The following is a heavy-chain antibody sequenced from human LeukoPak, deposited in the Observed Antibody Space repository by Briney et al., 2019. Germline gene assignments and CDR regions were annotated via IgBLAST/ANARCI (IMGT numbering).Heavy chain of an antibody. CDR3: AKDIRYGYSVGDSTFDY. Sequence: SGGSLRLSCAASGFTFSSYAMSWVRQAPGKGLEWVSAISGSGGSTYYADSVKGRFTISRDNSKNTLYLQMNSLRAEDTAVYYCAKDIRYGYSVGDSTFDYWGQGTLVTVSS. CDR1: GFTFSSYA. D-gene: IGHD5-18*01. CDR2: ISGSGGST. V-gene: IGHV3-23*01. J-gene: IGHJ4*02.